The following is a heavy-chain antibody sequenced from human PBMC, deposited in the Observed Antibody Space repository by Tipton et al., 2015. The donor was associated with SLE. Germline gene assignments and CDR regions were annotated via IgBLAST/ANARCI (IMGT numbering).Heavy chain of an antibody. CDR2: IYYTGST. CDR3: ARAPSHSIHFDC. J-gene: IGHJ4*02. CDR1: GGSMTYYY. D-gene: IGHD6-6*01. V-gene: IGHV4-59*01. Sequence: TLSLTCNVSGGSMTYYYWSWIRQPPGKGLERIGYIYYTGSTNYNPSLESRVTISLDTSKNQFSLEVSSVTAADTAVYYCARAPSHSIHFDCWGQGTLVSVSS.